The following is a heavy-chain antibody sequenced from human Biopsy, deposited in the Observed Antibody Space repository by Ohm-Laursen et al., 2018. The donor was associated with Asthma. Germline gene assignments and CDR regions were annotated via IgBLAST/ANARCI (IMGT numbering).Heavy chain of an antibody. Sequence: SSVNVSCKSLGGTFNTYVIGSVRLAPGQGLEWMGWVNSVFGTTTYPQKFQDRVTITADDSTSTVYMELSSLRSEDTAVYYCARKAGSCISRTCYSLDFWGQGTLVTVSS. V-gene: IGHV1-69*01. CDR2: VNSVFGTT. CDR1: GGTFNTYV. D-gene: IGHD2-2*01. CDR3: ARKAGSCISRTCYSLDF. J-gene: IGHJ4*02.